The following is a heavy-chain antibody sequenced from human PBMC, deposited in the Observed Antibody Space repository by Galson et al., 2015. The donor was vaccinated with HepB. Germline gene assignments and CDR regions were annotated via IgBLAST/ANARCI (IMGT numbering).Heavy chain of an antibody. V-gene: IGHV3-30*04. CDR2: ISYDGSNK. D-gene: IGHD1-26*01. CDR1: GFTFSSYA. Sequence: SLRLSCAASGFTFSSYAMHWVRQAPGKGLEWVAVISYDGSNKYYADSVKGRFTISRDNSKNTLYLQMNSLRAEDTAVYYCARAVGVGATYFDYWGQGTLVTVSS. CDR3: ARAVGVGATYFDY. J-gene: IGHJ4*02.